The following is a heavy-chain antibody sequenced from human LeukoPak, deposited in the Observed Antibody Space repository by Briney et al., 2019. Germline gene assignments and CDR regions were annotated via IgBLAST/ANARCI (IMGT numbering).Heavy chain of an antibody. V-gene: IGHV1-8*01. D-gene: IGHD3-3*01. CDR2: MNTNSGST. Sequence: GASGNLSCNASGYTFTSCDINWVRQPPGQGLGCMGWMNTNSGSTAHGQSIQGRITITRDITKGKTYLELRNITSEDTAIYYCARGWSGRRDNWGQGTLVTVSA. CDR3: ARGWSGRRDN. CDR1: GYTFTSCD. J-gene: IGHJ4*02.